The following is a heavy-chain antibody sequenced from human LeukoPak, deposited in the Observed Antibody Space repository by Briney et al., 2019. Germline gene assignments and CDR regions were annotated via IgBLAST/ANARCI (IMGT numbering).Heavy chain of an antibody. CDR3: ANVPGEYCSGGSCYVDY. Sequence: GGSPRLSCSASGFTFSSYTMNWVRQAPGKGLEWVSAISGSGGSAYYADSVKGRFTISRDNSKNTLYLQMNSLRAEDTAVYYCANVPGEYCSGGSCYVDYWGQGTLVTVSS. V-gene: IGHV3-23*01. J-gene: IGHJ4*02. CDR2: ISGSGGSA. CDR1: GFTFSSYT. D-gene: IGHD2-15*01.